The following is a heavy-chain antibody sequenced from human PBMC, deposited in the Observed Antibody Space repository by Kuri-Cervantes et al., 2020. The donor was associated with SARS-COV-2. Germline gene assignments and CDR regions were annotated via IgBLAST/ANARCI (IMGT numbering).Heavy chain of an antibody. V-gene: IGHV3-33*01. J-gene: IGHJ4*02. Sequence: GESLKISCAASGFTFSSYGMHWVRQAPGKGLEWVAVKWYDGSNKYYADSVKGRFTISRDNSKNTLYLQMNSLRAEDTAVYYCARAQQWLEPNFDYWGQGTLVTVSS. CDR1: GFTFSSYG. D-gene: IGHD6-19*01. CDR3: ARAQQWLEPNFDY. CDR2: KWYDGSNK.